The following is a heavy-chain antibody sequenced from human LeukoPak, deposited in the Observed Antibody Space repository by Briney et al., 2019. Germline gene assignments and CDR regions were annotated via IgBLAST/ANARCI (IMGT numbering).Heavy chain of an antibody. J-gene: IGHJ6*02. CDR3: ARVRTLREYYYYYYGMDV. CDR1: GGTFSSYA. V-gene: IGHV1-69*04. Sequence: SVKLSCKASGGTFSSYAISWVRQAPGQGLEWVGRIIPILGIANYAQKFQGRVTITADKSTSTAYMKLSSLGSEDTAVYYCARVRTLREYYYYYYGMDVWGQGTTVTVSS. D-gene: IGHD2-2*01. CDR2: IIPILGIA.